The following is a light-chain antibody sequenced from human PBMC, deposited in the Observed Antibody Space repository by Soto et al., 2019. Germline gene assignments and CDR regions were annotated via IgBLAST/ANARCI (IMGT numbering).Light chain of an antibody. Sequence: QSVLTQPPSASGSPGQSVTIYCTGTSSDVGRYNYISWYQQRPGKAPKLIIYEVSKRPSGVPDRLSGFKYGNTASLTVSGLQAEDEADYYCSSYAGNSRYVFGTRTKVTVL. CDR1: SSDVGRYNY. CDR2: EVS. V-gene: IGLV2-8*01. J-gene: IGLJ1*01. CDR3: SSYAGNSRYV.